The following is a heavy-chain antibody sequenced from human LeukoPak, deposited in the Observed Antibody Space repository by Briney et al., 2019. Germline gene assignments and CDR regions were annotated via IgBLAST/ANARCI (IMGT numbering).Heavy chain of an antibody. J-gene: IGHJ5*02. CDR3: ARTSGYDFNWFDP. D-gene: IGHD5-12*01. Sequence: SETLSLTCTVSGASINTYYWSWIRQPPGKGLEWIGYIYYRGNTNYNPSLMSRVTISVDTSKKQFSLKLSSVTAADTAVYYCARTSGYDFNWFDPWGQGTLVTVSS. CDR2: IYYRGNT. V-gene: IGHV4-59*08. CDR1: GASINTYY.